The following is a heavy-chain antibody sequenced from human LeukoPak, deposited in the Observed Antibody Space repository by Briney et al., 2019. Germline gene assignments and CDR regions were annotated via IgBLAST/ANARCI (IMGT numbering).Heavy chain of an antibody. D-gene: IGHD3-3*01. J-gene: IGHJ3*02. Sequence: SETLSLTCTVSGGSISSSSYYWGWIRQPPGKGLEWIGYIYYSGSTNYNPSLKSRVTISVDTSKNQFSLKLSSVTAADTAVYYCARDSYYDFWSGYYNMDAFDIWGQGTMVTVSS. CDR1: GGSISSSSYY. CDR3: ARDSYYDFWSGYYNMDAFDI. CDR2: IYYSGST. V-gene: IGHV4-61*01.